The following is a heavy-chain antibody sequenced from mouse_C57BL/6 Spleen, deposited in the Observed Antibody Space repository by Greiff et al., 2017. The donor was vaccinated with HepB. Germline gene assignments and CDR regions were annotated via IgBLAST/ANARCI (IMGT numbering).Heavy chain of an antibody. D-gene: IGHD3-1*01. CDR1: GYTFTSYW. V-gene: IGHV1-61*01. J-gene: IGHJ3*01. Sequence: VQLQQPGAELVRPGSSVKLSCKASGYTFTSYWMDWVKQRPGQGLEWIGNIYPSDSETHYNQKFKDKATLTVDKSSRTAYMQLSSLTSEDSAVYYCARGAPWVAYWGQGTLVTVSA. CDR3: ARGAPWVAY. CDR2: IYPSDSET.